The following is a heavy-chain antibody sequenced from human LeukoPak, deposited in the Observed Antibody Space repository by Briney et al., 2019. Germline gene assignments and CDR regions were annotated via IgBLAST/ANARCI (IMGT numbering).Heavy chain of an antibody. V-gene: IGHV5-51*01. J-gene: IGHJ4*02. CDR1: GYTFSNYW. CDR2: IYPGDSDT. CDR3: ARLLFGVGRWIES. Sequence: GESLKISCKGSGYTFSNYWIGWVRQMPGKGLEWMGIIYPGDSDTKYSPSFQGQVTISADKSISTAYLQWSSLKASDTAIYYCARLLFGVGRWIESWGQGTLVTVSS. D-gene: IGHD3-3*01.